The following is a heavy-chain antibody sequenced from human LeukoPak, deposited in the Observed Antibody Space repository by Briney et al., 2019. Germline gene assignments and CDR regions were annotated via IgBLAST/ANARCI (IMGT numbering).Heavy chain of an antibody. D-gene: IGHD1-1*01. CDR3: AKGLERKSRLDS. CDR1: GFTFDDYG. J-gene: IGHJ4*02. CDR2: INWNGGST. V-gene: IGHV3-20*04. Sequence: GGSLRLSCAASGFTFDDYGMSWVRQAPGKGLEWVSGINWNGGSTGYADSVKGRFTISRDNAKNSLYLQMNSLRAEDTALYYCAKGLERKSRLDSWGQGTLVTVSS.